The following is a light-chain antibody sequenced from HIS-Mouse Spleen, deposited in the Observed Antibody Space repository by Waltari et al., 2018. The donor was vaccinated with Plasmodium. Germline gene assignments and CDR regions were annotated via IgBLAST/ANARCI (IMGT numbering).Light chain of an antibody. CDR3: VLYMGSGIWV. CDR1: SGSVSTCYY. V-gene: IGLV8-61*01. Sequence: QTVVTQEPSFSVSPGGTVTLTCGLSSGSVSTCYYPSWYQQTQGQAPRTLIYSTNTRSSGVPDRFSGSILGNKAALTITGAQADDESDYYCVLYMGSGIWVFGGGTKLTVL. CDR2: STN. J-gene: IGLJ2*01.